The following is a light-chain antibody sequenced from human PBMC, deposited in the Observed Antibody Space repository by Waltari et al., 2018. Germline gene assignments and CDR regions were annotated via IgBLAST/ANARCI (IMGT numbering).Light chain of an antibody. J-gene: IGKJ5*01. CDR2: LAA. CDR3: MQALQTPIT. CDR1: QSLLHPNGHNY. Sequence: IVMSQSSLSLSVAPGEPASISCRSSQSLLHPNGHNYLAWYLQKSGQPPHLLIFLAARRVSGVPDRFSGSGSGTDFTLNITRVEAEDVGIYYCMQALQTPITFAQGTRLELK. V-gene: IGKV2-28*01.